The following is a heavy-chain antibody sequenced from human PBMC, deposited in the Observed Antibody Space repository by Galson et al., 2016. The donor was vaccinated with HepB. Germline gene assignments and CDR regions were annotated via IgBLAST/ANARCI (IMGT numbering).Heavy chain of an antibody. J-gene: IGHJ5*02. Sequence: GKGLEWIGEINHSGAANYNPSLKSRVTISRDNAKNSLYLQMDSLRVEDTGFYYCARGEKGYSEGASWGQGTLVTVSS. CDR2: INHSGAA. CDR3: ARGEKGYSEGAS. V-gene: IGHV4/OR15-8*02. D-gene: IGHD3-22*01.